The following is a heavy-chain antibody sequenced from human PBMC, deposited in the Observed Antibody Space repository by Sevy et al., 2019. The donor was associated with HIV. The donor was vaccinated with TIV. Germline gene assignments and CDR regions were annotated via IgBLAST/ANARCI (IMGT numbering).Heavy chain of an antibody. CDR2: IGAYNGNT. D-gene: IGHD3-22*01. V-gene: IGHV1-18*01. CDR3: ARVVGGSGYYSNILDY. Sequence: ASVKVSCKASGYTFTSYGISWVRQAPGQGLEWMGWIGAYNGNTNYAQKLQGRVTMTTDTSTSTAYMELRSLRSDDTAVYYCARVVGGSGYYSNILDYWGQGTLVTVSS. J-gene: IGHJ4*02. CDR1: GYTFTSYG.